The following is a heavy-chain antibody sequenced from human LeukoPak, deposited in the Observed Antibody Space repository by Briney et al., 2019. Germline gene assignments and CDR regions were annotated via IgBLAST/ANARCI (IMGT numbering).Heavy chain of an antibody. V-gene: IGHV4-59*08. CDR3: ARPYYYDSSGYYVQGAFDI. Sequence: SQTLSLTCTVSGGSISSYYWSWIRQPPGKGLEWIGYIYYSGSTNYNPSLKSRVTISVDTSKNQFSLKLSSVTAADTAVYYCARPYYYDSSGYYVQGAFDIWGQGTMVTVSS. J-gene: IGHJ3*02. D-gene: IGHD3-22*01. CDR1: GGSISSYY. CDR2: IYYSGST.